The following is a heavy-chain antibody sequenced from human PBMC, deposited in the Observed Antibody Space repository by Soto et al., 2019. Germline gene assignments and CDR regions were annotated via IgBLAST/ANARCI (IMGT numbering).Heavy chain of an antibody. CDR1: GYTFTSYG. CDR3: ARVDIVVVPAAMEPQYYYYGMDV. D-gene: IGHD2-2*03. J-gene: IGHJ6*02. CDR2: ISAYNGNT. V-gene: IGHV1-18*01. Sequence: GASVKVSCKASGYTFTSYGISWVRQAPGQGLEWMGWISAYNGNTNYAQKLQGRVTMTTDTSTSTAYMELRSLRSDNTAVYYCARVDIVVVPAAMEPQYYYYGMDVWGQGTTVTVSS.